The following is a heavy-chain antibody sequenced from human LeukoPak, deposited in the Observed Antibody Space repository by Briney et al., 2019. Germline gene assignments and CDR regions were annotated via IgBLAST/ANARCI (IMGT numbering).Heavy chain of an antibody. Sequence: GGSLRLSCAASGFTFSSCWMNWVRQAPGKGLEWVANIKQDGTEKYFVDSVKGRFTISRDNAKNSLYLQMNSLRAEDTAVYYCARGHSSGWRISTRPLHYWGQGTLVTVSS. D-gene: IGHD6-19*01. CDR1: GFTFSSCW. V-gene: IGHV3-7*01. CDR2: IKQDGTEK. CDR3: ARGHSSGWRISTRPLHY. J-gene: IGHJ4*02.